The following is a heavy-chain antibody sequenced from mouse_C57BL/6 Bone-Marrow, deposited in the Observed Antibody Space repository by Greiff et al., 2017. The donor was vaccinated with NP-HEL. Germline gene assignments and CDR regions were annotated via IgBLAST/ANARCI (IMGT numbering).Heavy chain of an antibody. V-gene: IGHV1-4*01. CDR1: GYTFTSYT. Sequence: VKVVESGAELARPGASVKMSCKASGYTFTSYTMHWVNQRTGQGLEWIGYINPRSGYTKYNQKFKDKATLTADKSSSTAYMQLSSLTSEDSAVYYCARWGTKAWFAYWGQETLVTVSA. CDR2: INPRSGYT. CDR3: ARWGTKAWFAY. D-gene: IGHD1-3*01. J-gene: IGHJ3*01.